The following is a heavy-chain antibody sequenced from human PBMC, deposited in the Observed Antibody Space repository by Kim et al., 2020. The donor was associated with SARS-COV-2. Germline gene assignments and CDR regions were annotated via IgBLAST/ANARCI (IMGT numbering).Heavy chain of an antibody. CDR3: ARLGLPLVRGVINGGWFDP. Sequence: ASVKVSCKASGYTFTSYGISWVRQAPGQGLEWMGWISAYNGNTNYAQKLQGRVTMTTDTSTSTAYMELRSLRSDDTAVYYCARLGLPLVRGVINGGWFDPWGQGTLVTVSS. CDR1: GYTFTSYG. J-gene: IGHJ5*02. D-gene: IGHD3-10*01. V-gene: IGHV1-18*01. CDR2: ISAYNGNT.